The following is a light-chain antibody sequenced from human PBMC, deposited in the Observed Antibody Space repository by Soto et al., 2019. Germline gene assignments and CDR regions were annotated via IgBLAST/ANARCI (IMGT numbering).Light chain of an antibody. V-gene: IGKV1-5*01. Sequence: DIQMTQSPSTMSASVGDRVTITCRASQSISRWLAWYQQKPWKAPKVMIYDASRLESGVPSRFSGSGSGTEFTLTISSLQPDDFATYYCHQYETYPAFGQGTKVEMK. CDR2: DAS. J-gene: IGKJ1*01. CDR1: QSISRW. CDR3: HQYETYPA.